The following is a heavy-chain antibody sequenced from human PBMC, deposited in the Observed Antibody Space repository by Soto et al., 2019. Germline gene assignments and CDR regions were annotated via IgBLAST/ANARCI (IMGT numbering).Heavy chain of an antibody. Sequence: GASVKVSCKASGYTFTSYYMHWVRQAPGQGLEWMGIINPSGGSTSYAQKFQGRVTMTRDASTSTVYMELSSLRSEDTAVYYCARSLTTVVTMDVLGQGTTVTVSS. CDR2: INPSGGST. J-gene: IGHJ6*02. CDR3: ARSLTTVVTMDV. D-gene: IGHD4-17*01. CDR1: GYTFTSYY. V-gene: IGHV1-46*01.